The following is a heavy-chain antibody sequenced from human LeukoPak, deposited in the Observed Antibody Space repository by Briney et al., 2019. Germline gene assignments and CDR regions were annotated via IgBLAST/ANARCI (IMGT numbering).Heavy chain of an antibody. Sequence: PGSLSLTCAVYVGSFRVYSWGCIPDPPGEGLGCIGEINHSGSTKYNPSLKSRVTISVDTSKNQFSLKLSSVTAADTAVYYCARGRTRNYYYYMDVWGKGTTVTVSS. V-gene: IGHV4-34*01. CDR3: ARGRTRNYYYYMDV. CDR1: VGSFRVYS. CDR2: INHSGST. J-gene: IGHJ6*03. D-gene: IGHD1-14*01.